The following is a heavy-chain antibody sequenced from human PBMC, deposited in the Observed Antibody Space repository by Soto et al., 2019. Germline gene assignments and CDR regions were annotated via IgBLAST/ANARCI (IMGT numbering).Heavy chain of an antibody. CDR2: IYYSGST. D-gene: IGHD3-16*01. Sequence: TLSLTCTVSGGSISSGGYYWSWIRQHPGKGLEWIGYIYYSGSTYYNPSLKSRVTISVDTSKNQFSLKLSSVTAADTAVYYCARGGIMITFGGVPIAEYFQHWGQGTLVTVSS. J-gene: IGHJ1*01. CDR1: GGSISSGGYY. CDR3: ARGGIMITFGGVPIAEYFQH. V-gene: IGHV4-31*03.